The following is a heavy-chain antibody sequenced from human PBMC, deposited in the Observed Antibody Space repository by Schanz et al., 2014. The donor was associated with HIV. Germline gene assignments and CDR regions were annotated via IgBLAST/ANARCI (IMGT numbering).Heavy chain of an antibody. CDR2: MIWNNGI. CDR1: GFIFSDYS. CDR3: TRDGGCSGTACYGYGIDV. Sequence: EVQLAESGGRLEQPGGSLRLSCAASGFIFSDYSMNWVRQAPGKGLEWVAHMIWNNGIYYADSVKGRFTISRDNAKNSLYLQMNSLREEDTAVYYCTRDGGCSGTACYGYGIDVWGQGTTVTVSS. D-gene: IGHD2-2*01. J-gene: IGHJ6*02. V-gene: IGHV3-48*02.